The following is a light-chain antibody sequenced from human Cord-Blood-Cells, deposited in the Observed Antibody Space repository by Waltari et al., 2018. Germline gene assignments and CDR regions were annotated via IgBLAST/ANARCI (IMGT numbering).Light chain of an antibody. V-gene: IGLV2-14*01. J-gene: IGLJ2*01. CDR2: EVS. CDR1: SRDVGGYNY. CDR3: SSYTSSSTVV. Sequence: QSALTQPASVSGSPGQSITISCTGTSRDVGGYNYVSCYQQQPGKAPKLMIDEVSNRPSGVSNRFSGSKSGNTASLTISGLQAEDEADYYCSSYTSSSTVVFGGGTKLTVL.